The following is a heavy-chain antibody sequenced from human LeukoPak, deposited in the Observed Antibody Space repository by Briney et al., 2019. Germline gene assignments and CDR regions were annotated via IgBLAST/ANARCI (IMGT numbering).Heavy chain of an antibody. D-gene: IGHD6-13*01. CDR3: AKVRVSSSWYYYYGMDV. V-gene: IGHV3-23*01. J-gene: IGHJ6*02. CDR1: GFTFDDYA. CDR2: ISGSGGST. Sequence: PGGSLRLSCAASGFTFDDYAMHWVRQAPGKGLEWVSAISGSGGSTYYADSVKGRFTISRDNSKNTLYLQMNSLRAEDTAVYYCAKVRVSSSWYYYYGMDVWGQGTTVTVSS.